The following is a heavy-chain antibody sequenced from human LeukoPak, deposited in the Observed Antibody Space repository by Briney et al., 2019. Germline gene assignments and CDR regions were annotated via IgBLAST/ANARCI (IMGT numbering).Heavy chain of an antibody. D-gene: IGHD1-26*01. Sequence: SETLSLTCAVYGGSFSGYYWSWIRQPAGKGLEWIGRIYTSGSTNYNPSLKSRVTMSVDTSKNQFSLKLSSVTAADTAVYYCARDQIVGATMDYWGQGTLVTVSS. CDR3: ARDQIVGATMDY. V-gene: IGHV4-4*07. J-gene: IGHJ4*02. CDR1: GGSFSGYY. CDR2: IYTSGST.